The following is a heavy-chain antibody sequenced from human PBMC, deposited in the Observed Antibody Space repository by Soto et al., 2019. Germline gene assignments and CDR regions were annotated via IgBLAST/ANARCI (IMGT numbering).Heavy chain of an antibody. CDR3: ARDVDTAIPNYYYYMDV. Sequence: ASVKVSCKASGGTFSSYTISWVRQAPGQGLEWMGRIIPILGIANYAQKFQGRVTITADKSTSTAYMELSSLRSEDTAVYYCARDVDTAIPNYYYYMDVWGKGTTVTVSS. V-gene: IGHV1-69*04. CDR1: GGTFSSYT. J-gene: IGHJ6*03. D-gene: IGHD5-18*01. CDR2: IIPILGIA.